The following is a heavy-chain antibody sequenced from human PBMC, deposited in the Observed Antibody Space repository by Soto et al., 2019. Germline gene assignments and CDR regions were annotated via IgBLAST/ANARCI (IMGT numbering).Heavy chain of an antibody. CDR3: ARDPGGIVVVVDATPTFDY. V-gene: IGHV1-18*01. CDR2: ISAYNGNT. CDR1: GYTFTSYG. J-gene: IGHJ4*02. D-gene: IGHD2-15*01. Sequence: QVQLVQSGAEVKKPGASVKVSCKASGYTFTSYGISWVRQAPGQGLEWMGWISAYNGNTNYAQKLQGRVTMTTDTSTSTAYMELRSLRSDDTAVYYCARDPGGIVVVVDATPTFDYWGQGTLVTVSS.